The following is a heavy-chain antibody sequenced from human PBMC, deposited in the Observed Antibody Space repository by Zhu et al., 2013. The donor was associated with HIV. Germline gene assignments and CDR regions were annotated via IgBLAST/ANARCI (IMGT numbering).Heavy chain of an antibody. Sequence: QVQLVQSGAEVKKPGSSVKVSCKASGGTFSSYAISWVRQAPGQGLEWMGWSAPYTGNTNYAQNIQGRVTMTTDSSTTTGYMELTTLTSDDTAVYYCARVNLGLTTSPNWLDAWGQGTLVTVSS. V-gene: IGHV1-18*01. CDR2: SAPYTGNT. J-gene: IGHJ5*02. CDR1: GGTFSSYA. CDR3: ARVNLGLTTSPNWLDA. D-gene: IGHD2-2*01.